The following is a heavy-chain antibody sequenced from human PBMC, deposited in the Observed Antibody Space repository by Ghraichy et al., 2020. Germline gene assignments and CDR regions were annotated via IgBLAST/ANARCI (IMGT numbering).Heavy chain of an antibody. D-gene: IGHD3-10*01. J-gene: IGHJ3*02. CDR3: ARDRLGDGALDI. Sequence: GGSLRLSCAASGLTVSNNYMYWVRQAPGTGREWVSVIYYGVNIKYADSVKGRFTISRDSSKNTLYLQMSDLRVEDTAMYYCARDRLGDGALDIWGQGTMVTVSS. CDR1: GLTVSNNY. V-gene: IGHV3-53*01. CDR2: IYYGVNI.